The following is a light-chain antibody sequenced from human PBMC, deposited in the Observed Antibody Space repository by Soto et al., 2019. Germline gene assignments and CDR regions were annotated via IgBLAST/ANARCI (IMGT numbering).Light chain of an antibody. CDR2: EAT. J-gene: IGKJ2*01. Sequence: DIQMTQSPSTLSASVGDSVTITCRASQRISSWLGWYQQKPGKAPKLLISEATTLESEVPSRFSGSGSGTEFTLTIDSLQTDDFATYYCQQYNLYTTFGQRTKLEI. CDR1: QRISSW. V-gene: IGKV1-5*03. CDR3: QQYNLYTT.